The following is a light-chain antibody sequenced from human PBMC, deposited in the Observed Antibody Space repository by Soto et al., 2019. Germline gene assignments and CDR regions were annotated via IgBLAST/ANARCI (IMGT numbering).Light chain of an antibody. J-gene: IGKJ2*01. CDR3: QQSYSTPYT. CDR1: QSIDSY. V-gene: IGKV1-39*01. Sequence: DTQVTQSPSSLSASVGDRVSITCRANQSIDSYLNWYQQTPGKAPRLVIYTASNLQRGIPSRFSGSGSGTDFTLTINSLQPEDFATYYCQQSYSTPYTFGQGTRLEIK. CDR2: TAS.